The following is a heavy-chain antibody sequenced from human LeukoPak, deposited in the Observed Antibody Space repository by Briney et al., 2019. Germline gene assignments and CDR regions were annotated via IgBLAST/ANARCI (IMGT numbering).Heavy chain of an antibody. D-gene: IGHD5-24*01. CDR2: ISYDGSNK. J-gene: IGHJ4*02. CDR1: GFTFSSYA. CDR3: AMLADQEMATIKP. V-gene: IGHV3-30*07. Sequence: GGSLRLSCAASGFTFSSYAMHWVRQAPGKGLEWVAVISYDGSNKYYADSVKGRFTISRDNSKNTLYLQMNSLRAEDTAVYYCAMLADQEMATIKPWGQGTLVTVSS.